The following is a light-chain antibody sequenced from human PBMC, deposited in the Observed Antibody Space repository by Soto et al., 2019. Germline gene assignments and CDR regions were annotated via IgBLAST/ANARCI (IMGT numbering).Light chain of an antibody. J-gene: IGLJ2*01. CDR1: SSDVGGYSY. V-gene: IGLV2-8*01. CDR3: SSYARNRDVL. Sequence: QSALTQPPSASGSPGQSVAISCTGTSSDVGGYSYVSWYQQHPGKAPKLMIYEVSKRPSGVPDRFSGSKSGNTASLTVSGLQAEDEAHYYCSSYARNRDVLFGGGTKLTVL. CDR2: EVS.